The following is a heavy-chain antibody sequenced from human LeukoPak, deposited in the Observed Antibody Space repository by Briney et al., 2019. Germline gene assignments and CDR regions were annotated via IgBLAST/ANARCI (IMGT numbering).Heavy chain of an antibody. CDR1: GFTFGSYW. Sequence: GGSLRLSCAASGFTFGSYWMHWVRQAPGKGLVWVSRINTDGSSTSYADSVKGRFTISRDNAKNTLYLQMNSLRAEDTAVYYCARGARTDHPYYDFWSGYYTPTGDYMDVWGKGTTVTVSS. CDR3: ARGARTDHPYYDFWSGYYTPTGDYMDV. D-gene: IGHD3-3*01. V-gene: IGHV3-74*01. CDR2: INTDGSST. J-gene: IGHJ6*03.